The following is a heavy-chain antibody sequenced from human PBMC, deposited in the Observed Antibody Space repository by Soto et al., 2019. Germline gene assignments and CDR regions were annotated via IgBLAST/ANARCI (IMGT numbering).Heavy chain of an antibody. CDR1: GYTFTSYG. CDR2: ISANNGNT. J-gene: IGHJ6*02. Sequence: QVQLVQSGAEVKKPGASVKVSCKASGYTFTSYGISWVRQAPGQGLEWMGWISANNGNTNYAQKLQARVTMTTDTSKSTATVELRRMRSHDTAVYYCARDSGYGDYEAFVDGWGQGTTVTVSS. V-gene: IGHV1-18*01. CDR3: ARDSGYGDYEAFVDG. D-gene: IGHD4-17*01.